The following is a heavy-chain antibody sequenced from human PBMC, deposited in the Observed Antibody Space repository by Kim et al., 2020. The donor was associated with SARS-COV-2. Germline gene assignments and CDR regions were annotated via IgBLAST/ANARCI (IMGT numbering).Heavy chain of an antibody. D-gene: IGHD2-15*01. CDR3: ARDAVEYYYGMDV. Sequence: GGSLRLSCAASGFTISSNYMSWVRQAPGKGLEWVSVIYSGGSTYYADSVKGRFTISRDNSKNTLYLQMNSLRAEDTAVYYCARDAVEYYYGMDVWGQGTTVTVSS. V-gene: IGHV3-66*02. CDR1: GFTISSNY. J-gene: IGHJ6*02. CDR2: IYSGGST.